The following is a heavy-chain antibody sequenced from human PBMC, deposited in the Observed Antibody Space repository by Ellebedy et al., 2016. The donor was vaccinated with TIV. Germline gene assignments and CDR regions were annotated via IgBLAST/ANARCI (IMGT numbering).Heavy chain of an antibody. J-gene: IGHJ4*02. CDR2: IDPSDSYT. V-gene: IGHV5-10-1*01. Sequence: KVSCXGSGYSFTSYWISWVRQMPGKGLEWMGRIDPSDSYTNYSPSFQGHATISADKSISTAYLQWSSLKASDTAMYYCASSSWYRGRDYWGQGTLVTVSS. CDR1: GYSFTSYW. D-gene: IGHD6-13*01. CDR3: ASSSWYRGRDY.